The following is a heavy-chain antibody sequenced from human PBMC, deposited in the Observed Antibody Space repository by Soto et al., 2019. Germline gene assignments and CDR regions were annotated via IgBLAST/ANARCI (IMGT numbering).Heavy chain of an antibody. D-gene: IGHD1-20*01. V-gene: IGHV3-74*01. CDR3: ARGEWDRYNWNPNHFDY. CDR2: INSDGSST. J-gene: IGHJ4*02. Sequence: EVPLVESGGGLVQPGGSLRLSCAASGFTFSSYWMHWVRQAPGKGLVWVSRINSDGSSTSYADSVKGRFTISRDNAKNTLYLQMNSLRAEDTAVYYCARGEWDRYNWNPNHFDYWGQGTLVTVSS. CDR1: GFTFSSYW.